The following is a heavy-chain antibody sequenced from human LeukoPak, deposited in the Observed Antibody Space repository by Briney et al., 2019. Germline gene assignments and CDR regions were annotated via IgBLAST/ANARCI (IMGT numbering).Heavy chain of an antibody. CDR3: AKFASTSCCQSAFDI. J-gene: IGHJ3*02. CDR1: GFTFSNNA. Sequence: GGSLRLSCAASGFTFSNNAMSWVRQAPGKGLEWVSAISDSGGNTYYTDSVEGRFTISRDSSKNTLYLQMNSLRAEDTAVYYCAKFASTSCCQSAFDIWGQGTMVTVSS. V-gene: IGHV3-23*01. CDR2: ISDSGGNT. D-gene: IGHD2-2*01.